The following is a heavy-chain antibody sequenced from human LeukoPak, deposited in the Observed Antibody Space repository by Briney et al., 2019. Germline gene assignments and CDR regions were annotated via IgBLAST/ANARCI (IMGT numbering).Heavy chain of an antibody. CDR1: GDSISSGSSYY. V-gene: IGHV4-39*01. J-gene: IGHJ5*02. D-gene: IGHD6-13*01. Sequence: PSETLSLTCTVSGDSISSGSSYYWAWIRQPPGKGLEWIGTFYYSGSTYYNPSLKSRVTVSVDTSKNQFSLKVSSVTAADTAAYYCARRAIPYSSSWYTGAFDPWGQGTLVTVSS. CDR3: ARRAIPYSSSWYTGAFDP. CDR2: FYYSGST.